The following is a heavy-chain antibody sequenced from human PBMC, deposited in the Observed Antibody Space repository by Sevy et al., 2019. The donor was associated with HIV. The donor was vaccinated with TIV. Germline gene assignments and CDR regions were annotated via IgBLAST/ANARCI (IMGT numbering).Heavy chain of an antibody. J-gene: IGHJ4*02. CDR1: EFTVSSNY. Sequence: GGSLRLSCVASEFTVSSNYMSWVRQAPGKGLEWVSVIFSDGSTYYADSVKGRFTISRDNSKNTLYLQMDSRRAEDTAVYYCVRNGPAYYWGQGTLVTVSS. V-gene: IGHV3-53*01. CDR3: VRNGPAYY. D-gene: IGHD2-8*01. CDR2: IFSDGST.